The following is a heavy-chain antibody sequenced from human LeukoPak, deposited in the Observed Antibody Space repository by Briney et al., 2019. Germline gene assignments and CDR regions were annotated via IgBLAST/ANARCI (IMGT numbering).Heavy chain of an antibody. CDR1: GFTFSSYA. Sequence: QPGGSLRLSCAASGFTFSSYAMHWVRQAPGKGLEYVSAISSNGGSTYYANSVKGRFTISRDNSKNTLYLQMGSLRAEDMAVYYCARDGYSSGWYDGTNWFDPWGQGTLVTVSS. CDR2: ISSNGGST. CDR3: ARDGYSSGWYDGTNWFDP. D-gene: IGHD6-19*01. J-gene: IGHJ5*02. V-gene: IGHV3-64*01.